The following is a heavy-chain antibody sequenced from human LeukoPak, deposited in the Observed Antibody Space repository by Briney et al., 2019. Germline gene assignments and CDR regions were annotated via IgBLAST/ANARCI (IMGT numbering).Heavy chain of an antibody. CDR2: LYYSGST. CDR3: ARDRADYYYYGMDV. D-gene: IGHD3-10*01. J-gene: IGHJ6*02. V-gene: IGHV4-30-4*01. CDR1: GGSISSGDYY. Sequence: SETLSLTCTVSGGSISSGDYYWSWIRQPPGKGLEWIGYLYYSGSTYYNKFLKSRVTISVDTSKNQFSLKLSSVAAADTAVYYCARDRADYYYYGMDVWGQGTTVTVSS.